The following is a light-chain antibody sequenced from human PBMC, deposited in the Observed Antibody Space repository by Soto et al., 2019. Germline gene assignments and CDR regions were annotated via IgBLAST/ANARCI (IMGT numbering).Light chain of an antibody. CDR2: GTS. J-gene: IGKJ1*01. Sequence: EIVLTQSPGTLSLSPGERATLSCRASQSVTSTYLAWYQQTPGQAPRLLIYGTSNRATGVPDRFSGSGSGTDFTLNISGLEHEDFAVYYCQQSESSPRTFGQGTKVEIK. CDR3: QQSESSPRT. CDR1: QSVTSTY. V-gene: IGKV3-20*01.